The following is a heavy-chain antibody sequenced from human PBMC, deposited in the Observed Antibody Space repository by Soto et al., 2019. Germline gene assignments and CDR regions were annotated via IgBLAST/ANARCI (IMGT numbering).Heavy chain of an antibody. Sequence: SETLSLTCTVSGGSISSSSYYWGWIRQPPGKGLEWIGSIYYSGSTYYNPSLKSRVTISVDTSKNQFSLKLSSVTAADTAVYYCAREARYYDSSGYCDYWGQGTLVTVS. CDR2: IYYSGST. CDR3: AREARYYDSSGYCDY. D-gene: IGHD3-22*01. J-gene: IGHJ4*02. V-gene: IGHV4-39*01. CDR1: GGSISSSSYY.